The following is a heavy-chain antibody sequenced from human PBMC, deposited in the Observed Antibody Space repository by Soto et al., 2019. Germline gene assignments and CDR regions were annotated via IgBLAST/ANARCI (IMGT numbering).Heavy chain of an antibody. D-gene: IGHD6-6*01. V-gene: IGHV4-31*03. J-gene: IGHJ5*02. CDR1: GGSISSGGYY. CDR2: IYYSGST. Sequence: QVQLQESGPGLVKPSQTLSLTCTVSGGSISSGGYYWSWIRQHPGKGLEWIGYIYYSGSTYYNPSLKSRVTIAVDTSKNQFSMKLSSVTAADTAVYYCARASSSGRNWFDPWGQGTLVTVSS. CDR3: ARASSSGRNWFDP.